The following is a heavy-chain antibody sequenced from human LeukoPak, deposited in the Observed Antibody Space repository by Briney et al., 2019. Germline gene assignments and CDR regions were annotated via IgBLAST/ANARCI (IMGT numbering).Heavy chain of an antibody. J-gene: IGHJ4*02. D-gene: IGHD1-1*01. CDR1: GGSISSYY. CDR2: IYYSGST. CDR3: ARTRELELFDY. Sequence: PSETLSLTCTVSGGSISSYYWSWIRQPPGKGLEWIGYIYYSGSTNYNPSLKSRVTISVDTSKNQFSLKLSSVTAADTAVYYCARTRELELFDYWGQGTLVTVSS. V-gene: IGHV4-59*01.